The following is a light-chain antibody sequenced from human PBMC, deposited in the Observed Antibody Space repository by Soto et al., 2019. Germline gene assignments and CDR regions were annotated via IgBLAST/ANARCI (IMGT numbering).Light chain of an antibody. V-gene: IGKV3-15*01. CDR1: QSVDSL. J-gene: IGKJ5*01. CDR3: QQYNNWPIT. Sequence: EIVMTQSPATLSVSPGETATLSCKTSQSVDSLLAWYQQKPGQAPRLHIYRASTRTTGIPARFSGSGSGTEFTLTINSLQSEDFAVYYCQQYNNWPITFGQGTRLEIK. CDR2: RAS.